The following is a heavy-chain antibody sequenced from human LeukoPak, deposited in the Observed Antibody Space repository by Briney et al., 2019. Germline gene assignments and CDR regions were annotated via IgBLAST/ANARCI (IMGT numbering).Heavy chain of an antibody. CDR1: TFTLSSYN. CDR3: ARGWDSSSLMVRFDP. J-gene: IGHJ5*02. D-gene: IGHD6-13*01. CDR2: ISYSGSYI. V-gene: IGHV3-21*06. Sequence: GGSLRLSCAASTFTLSSYNMNWVRQAPGKGLEWVSSISYSGSYIYYRDSVKGRFTISRDSAENSVYLQMDSLRVEDTAVYYCARGWDSSSLMVRFDPWGQGTLVTVSS.